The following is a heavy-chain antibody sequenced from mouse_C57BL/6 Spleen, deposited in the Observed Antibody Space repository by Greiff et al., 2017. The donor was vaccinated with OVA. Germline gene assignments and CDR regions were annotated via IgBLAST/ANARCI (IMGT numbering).Heavy chain of an antibody. Sequence: EVMLVESEGGLVQPGSSMKLSCTASGFTFSDYYMAWVRQVPEKGLEWVANINYDGSSTYYLDSLKSRFIISRDNAKNILYLQMSSLKSEDTATYYCAREGGSSQYWYFDVWGTGTTVTVSS. CDR1: GFTFSDYY. J-gene: IGHJ1*03. CDR2: INYDGSST. D-gene: IGHD1-1*01. V-gene: IGHV5-16*01. CDR3: AREGGSSQYWYFDV.